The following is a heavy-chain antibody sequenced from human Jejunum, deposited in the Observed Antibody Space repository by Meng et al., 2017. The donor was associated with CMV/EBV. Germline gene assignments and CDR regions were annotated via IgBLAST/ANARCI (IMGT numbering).Heavy chain of an antibody. CDR1: GFTVSNNH. V-gene: IGHV3-66*02. CDR2: IYTNGNT. J-gene: IGHJ2*01. CDR3: ARVYSTWTDYWYFDL. Sequence: ASGFTVSNNHLYWVRQAPGKGLQWVSVIYTNGNTYYADSVKGRFTISRDNSKNTLYFQMNSLTAEDTAVYYCARVYSTWTDYWYFDLWGRGTLVTVSS. D-gene: IGHD1-26*01.